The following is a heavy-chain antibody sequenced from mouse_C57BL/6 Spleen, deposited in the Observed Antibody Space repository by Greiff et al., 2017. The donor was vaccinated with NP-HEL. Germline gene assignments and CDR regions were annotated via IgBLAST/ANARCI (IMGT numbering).Heavy chain of an antibody. J-gene: IGHJ1*03. V-gene: IGHV5-4*01. Sequence: EVHLVESGGGLVKPGGSLKLSCAASGFTFSSYAMSWVRQTPEKRLEWVATISDGGSYTYYPDNVKGRFTISRDNAKNNLYLQMSHLKSEDTAMYYCARDGLLYYGSSYWYFDVWGTGTTVTVSS. CDR3: ARDGLLYYGSSYWYFDV. CDR1: GFTFSSYA. D-gene: IGHD1-1*01. CDR2: ISDGGSYT.